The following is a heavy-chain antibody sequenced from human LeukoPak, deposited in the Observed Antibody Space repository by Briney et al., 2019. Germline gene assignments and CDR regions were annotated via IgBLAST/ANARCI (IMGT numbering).Heavy chain of an antibody. J-gene: IGHJ4*02. CDR3: AKGFGDYVDY. V-gene: IGHV3-23*01. CDR2: ISGSGVST. CDR1: GFTFDDYA. Sequence: PGGSLRLSCAASGFTFDDYAMHWVRQAPGKGLEWVSAISGSGVSTYYTDSVKGRFTISRDNSKNTLYLQMKSLRAEDTAVYYCAKGFGDYVDYWGQGTLVTVSS. D-gene: IGHD3-10*01.